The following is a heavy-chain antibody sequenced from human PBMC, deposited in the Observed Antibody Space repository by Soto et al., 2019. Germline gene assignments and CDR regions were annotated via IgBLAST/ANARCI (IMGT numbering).Heavy chain of an antibody. Sequence: KTSETLSLTCTVSGGSISSYYWSWIRQPAGKGLEWIGRIYTSGSTNYNPSLKSRVTMSVDTSKNQFSLKLSSVTAADTAVYYCARAPYYYDSSGYYYSPFDYWGQGTLVTVSS. CDR2: IYTSGST. V-gene: IGHV4-4*07. D-gene: IGHD3-22*01. J-gene: IGHJ4*02. CDR3: ARAPYYYDSSGYYYSPFDY. CDR1: GGSISSYY.